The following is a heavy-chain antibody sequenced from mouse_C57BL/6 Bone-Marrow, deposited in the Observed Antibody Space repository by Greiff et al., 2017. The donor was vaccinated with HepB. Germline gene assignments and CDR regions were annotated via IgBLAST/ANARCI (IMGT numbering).Heavy chain of an antibody. CDR2: IDPENGDT. Sequence: VQLQQSGAELVRPGASVKLSCTASGFNIKDDYMHWVKQRPEQGLEWIGWIDPENGDTEYASKFQGKATITADTSSNTAYLQLSSLTSEDTAVYYCTTFTVVGYWYFDVWGTGTTVTVSS. D-gene: IGHD1-1*01. CDR1: GFNIKDDY. V-gene: IGHV14-4*01. J-gene: IGHJ1*03. CDR3: TTFTVVGYWYFDV.